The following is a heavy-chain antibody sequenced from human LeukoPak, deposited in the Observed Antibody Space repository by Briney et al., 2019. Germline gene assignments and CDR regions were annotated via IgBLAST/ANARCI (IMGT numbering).Heavy chain of an antibody. D-gene: IGHD6-13*01. J-gene: IGHJ4*02. CDR2: IKQDGSEK. CDR3: ARDLTHSDFDY. Sequence: PGGSLRLSCAASGFTFSSYWMSWVRQAPGKGLEWVANIKQDGSEKYYVDSVKGRFTISRDNAKNSLYLQMNGLRAEDTAVYYCARDLTHSDFDYWGQGTLVTVSS. CDR1: GFTFSSYW. V-gene: IGHV3-7*01.